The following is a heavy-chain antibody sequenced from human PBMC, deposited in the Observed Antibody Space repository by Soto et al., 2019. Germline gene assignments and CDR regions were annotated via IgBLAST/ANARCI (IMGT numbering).Heavy chain of an antibody. Sequence: QVQLVQSGAEVKKPGASVKVSCKASGYTFTSYGISWVRQAPGQGLEWMGWISAYNGNTNYAQKLQGRVTMTTDTATRTAYTELRSLRSDDNALYYRAGRGPRFGETNWFDPWGQGTLVTVSS. D-gene: IGHD3-10*01. CDR1: GYTFTSYG. CDR3: AGRGPRFGETNWFDP. CDR2: ISAYNGNT. J-gene: IGHJ5*02. V-gene: IGHV1-18*04.